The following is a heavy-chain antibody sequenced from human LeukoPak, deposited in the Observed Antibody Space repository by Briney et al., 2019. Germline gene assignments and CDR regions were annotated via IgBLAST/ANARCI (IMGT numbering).Heavy chain of an antibody. CDR2: INSDGGST. J-gene: IGHJ4*02. V-gene: IGHV3-74*01. CDR1: GFTFSSYW. D-gene: IGHD2-15*01. CDR3: ASGRYCSGGSCYMDY. Sequence: GGSLRLSCTASGFTFSSYWMHWVRQAPGKGLVWVSRINSDGGSTSYADSVKGRFTISRDNAKNSLYLQMNSLRAEDTAVYYCASGRYCSGGSCYMDYWGQGTLVTVSS.